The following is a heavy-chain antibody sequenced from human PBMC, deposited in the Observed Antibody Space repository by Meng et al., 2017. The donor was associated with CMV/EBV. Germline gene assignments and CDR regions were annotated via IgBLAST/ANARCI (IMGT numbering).Heavy chain of an antibody. CDR2: IKSKTDGGTT. D-gene: IGHD2-15*01. J-gene: IGHJ4*03. Sequence: GGSLRLSCAASGFTFSNAWMSWVRQAPGKGLEWVGRIKSKTDGGTTDYAAPVKGRFTISRDDSKNTLYLQMNSLKTEDTAVYYCTTDGGGSFPGYYFDYWGQGTTVTVSS. CDR1: GFTFSNAW. CDR3: TTDGGGSFPGYYFDY. V-gene: IGHV3-15*01.